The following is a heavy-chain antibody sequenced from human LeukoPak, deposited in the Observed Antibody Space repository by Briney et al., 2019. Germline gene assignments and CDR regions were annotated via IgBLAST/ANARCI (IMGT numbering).Heavy chain of an antibody. CDR2: IYYSGST. V-gene: IGHV4-39*01. CDR3: ARQPPYYYGSGGAFDY. CDR1: GGSISSSSYY. J-gene: IGHJ4*02. Sequence: SETLSLTCTVSGGSISSSSYYWGWIRQPPGKGLEWIGSIYYSGSTYYNPSLKSRVTISVDTSKNQFCLKLSSVTAADTAVYYCARQPPYYYGSGGAFDYWGQGTLVTVSS. D-gene: IGHD3-10*01.